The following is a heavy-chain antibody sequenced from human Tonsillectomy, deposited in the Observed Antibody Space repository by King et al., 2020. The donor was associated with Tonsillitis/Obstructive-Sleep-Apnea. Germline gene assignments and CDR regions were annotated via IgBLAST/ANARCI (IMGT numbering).Heavy chain of an antibody. V-gene: IGHV2-5*02. J-gene: IGHJ5*02. CDR1: GFSLSTSGVG. Sequence: TLKESGPTLVKPTQTLTLTCTFSGFSLSTSGVGVGWIRQPPGKALEWLALIYWDDDKRYSPSLKSRLTITKDTSKNQVVLTMTNMDPVDTATYYCANQYYDFRTTNWFDPWGQGTLVTVSS. CDR2: IYWDDDK. CDR3: ANQYYDFRTTNWFDP. D-gene: IGHD3-3*01.